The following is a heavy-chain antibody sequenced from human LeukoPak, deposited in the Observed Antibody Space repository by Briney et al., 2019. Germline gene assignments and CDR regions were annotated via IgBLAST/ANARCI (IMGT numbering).Heavy chain of an antibody. V-gene: IGHV3-23*01. J-gene: IGHJ4*02. D-gene: IGHD3-3*01. Sequence: PGGSLRLSCAASGFTFTNYAMNWARQAPVKGLEWVSTISGSGGNTYYADSVTGRFTISRDNSKNTMYLEMNSLRTEDAAVYYCAKGAITMVGVGNFDYWGQGTLVTVSS. CDR1: GFTFTNYA. CDR2: ISGSGGNT. CDR3: AKGAITMVGVGNFDY.